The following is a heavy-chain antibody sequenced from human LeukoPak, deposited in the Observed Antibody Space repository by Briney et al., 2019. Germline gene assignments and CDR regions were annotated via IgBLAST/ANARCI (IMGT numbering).Heavy chain of an antibody. CDR2: IRRSGSP. CDR3: AREILGGFNPGAY. V-gene: IGHV4-59*01. CDR1: LDSTTSNF. J-gene: IGHJ4*02. Sequence: SETLSLTCTVSLDSTTSNFWSWVRQPPGKGLEWIGDIRRSGSPNYNPSLQSRVTISIDRSRTQIALELSSVTAADTAVYYCAREILGGFNPGAYWGQGTLVTVSS. D-gene: IGHD1-14*01.